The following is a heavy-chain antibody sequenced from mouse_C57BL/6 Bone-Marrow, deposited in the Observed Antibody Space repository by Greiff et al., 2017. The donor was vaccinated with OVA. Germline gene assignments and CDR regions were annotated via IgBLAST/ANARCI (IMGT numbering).Heavy chain of an antibody. V-gene: IGHV5-4*01. J-gene: IGHJ4*01. D-gene: IGHD1-1*01. Sequence: DVMLVESGGGLVKPGGSLKLSCAASGFTFSSYAMSWVRQTPEKRLEWVATISDGGSYTYYPDNVKGRFTISRDNAKNNLYLQMSHLKSEDTAMYYCARDDGSSYEDYAMDDWGQGTSVTVSS. CDR3: ARDDGSSYEDYAMDD. CDR1: GFTFSSYA. CDR2: ISDGGSYT.